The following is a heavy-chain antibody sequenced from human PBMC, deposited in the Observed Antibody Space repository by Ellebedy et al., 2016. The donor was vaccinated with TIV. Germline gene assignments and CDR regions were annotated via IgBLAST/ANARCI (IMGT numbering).Heavy chain of an antibody. J-gene: IGHJ1*01. D-gene: IGHD3-9*01. CDR2: IIPLFGTS. CDR1: RGNFRTYA. V-gene: IGHV1-69*06. Sequence: SVKVSXKASRGNFRTYAISWVRQAPGQGLEWMGVIIPLFGTSKDAQKFQGRVTITADRSTSTAYMELSRLRSDDTAVYYCATPPLRNFDLFDVPPAEYFQHWGQGTLVTVSS. CDR3: ATPPLRNFDLFDVPPAEYFQH.